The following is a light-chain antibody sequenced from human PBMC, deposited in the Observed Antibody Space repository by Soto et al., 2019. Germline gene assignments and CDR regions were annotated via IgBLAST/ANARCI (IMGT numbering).Light chain of an antibody. CDR2: AAS. J-gene: IGKJ5*01. CDR3: QQTSSTPLT. Sequence: DIQMTQSPSSLSASVGDRATITCRASQSINSYLNWYQQNPGKAPQLLIFAASSLQSGVPSRFSGSGSGTDFTLTISSLQPEDFATYYCQQTSSTPLTFGEGTKLEIK. CDR1: QSINSY. V-gene: IGKV1-39*01.